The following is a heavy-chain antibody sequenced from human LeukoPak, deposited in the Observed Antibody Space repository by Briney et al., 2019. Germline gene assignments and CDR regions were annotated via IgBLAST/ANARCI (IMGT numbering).Heavy chain of an antibody. D-gene: IGHD7-27*01. CDR1: GGSFSGYY. V-gene: IGHV4-34*01. CDR3: ARKRGTSLFDY. CDR2: IYYSGST. J-gene: IGHJ4*02. Sequence: RASETLSLTCAVYGGSFSGYYWSWIRQPPGKGLEWIGSIYYSGSTYYNPSLKSRVTISVDTSKNQFSLKLSSVTAADTAVYYCARKRGTSLFDYWGQGTLVTVSS.